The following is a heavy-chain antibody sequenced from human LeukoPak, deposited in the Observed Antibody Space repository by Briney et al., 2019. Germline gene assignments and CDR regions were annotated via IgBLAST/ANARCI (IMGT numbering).Heavy chain of an antibody. J-gene: IGHJ4*02. Sequence: GGSLRLSCAASGFTFSSYAMSWVRQAPGKGLEWVSAISGSGGSTYYADSVKGRFTISRDNSKNTLYLQMNSLRAEDTAVYYCARDGRYYQTNYWGQGTLVTVSS. CDR1: GFTFSSYA. CDR3: ARDGRYYQTNY. V-gene: IGHV3-23*01. CDR2: ISGSGGST. D-gene: IGHD1-26*01.